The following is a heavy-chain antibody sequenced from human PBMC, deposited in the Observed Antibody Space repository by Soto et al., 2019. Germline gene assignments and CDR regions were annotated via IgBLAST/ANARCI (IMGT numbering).Heavy chain of an antibody. Sequence: SETLSLTCTVSGGSISSYYWSWIRQPPGKGLEWIGYIYYSGSTNYNPSLKSRVTISVDTSKNQFSLKLSSVTAADTAVYYCARVIHDYFYYIYFWGQGTTVTVSS. CDR1: GGSISSYY. CDR2: IYYSGST. CDR3: ARVIHDYFYYIYF. J-gene: IGHJ6*03. V-gene: IGHV4-59*01.